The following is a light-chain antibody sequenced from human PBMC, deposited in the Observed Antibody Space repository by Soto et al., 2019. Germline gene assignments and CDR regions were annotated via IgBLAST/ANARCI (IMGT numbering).Light chain of an antibody. CDR3: QQRSSWPPIT. CDR2: DAS. J-gene: IGKJ5*01. V-gene: IGKV3-11*01. CDR1: QSVSNY. Sequence: EIVLTQSPATLSLSPGESATLFCRASQSVSNYLAWYQQKPGQAPRLLIYDASNRATGIPARFSGSGSGTDFTLTISSLEPEDFAVYYCQQRSSWPPITFGQGTRLEI.